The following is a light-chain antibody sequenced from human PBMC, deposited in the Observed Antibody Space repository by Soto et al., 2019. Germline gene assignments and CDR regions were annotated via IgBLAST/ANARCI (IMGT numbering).Light chain of an antibody. CDR2: AAS. J-gene: IGKJ3*01. CDR3: QNYDSAPFT. V-gene: IGKV1-27*01. Sequence: DIQMTQSPSSLSASVGERVTITCRASQGIANYLAWFQQRPGKAPKLLIYAASTLQSGVPSRFGGSGSGTYFTLTISSLQPEDVATYFCQNYDSAPFTFGPGTKVDIK. CDR1: QGIANY.